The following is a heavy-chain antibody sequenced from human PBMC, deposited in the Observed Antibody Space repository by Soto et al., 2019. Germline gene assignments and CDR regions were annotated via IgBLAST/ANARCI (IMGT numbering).Heavy chain of an antibody. J-gene: IGHJ6*03. CDR1: GGSISSSSYY. Sequence: SETLSLTCTVSGGSISSSSYYWGWIRQPPGKGLEWIGSIYYSGSTYYNPSLKSRVTISVDTSKNQFSLKLSSVTAADTAVYYCARHLSLGAARLDPHRRDYYYYMDVWGKGTTVTVSS. CDR3: ARHLSLGAARLDPHRRDYYYYMDV. V-gene: IGHV4-39*01. D-gene: IGHD6-6*01. CDR2: IYYSGST.